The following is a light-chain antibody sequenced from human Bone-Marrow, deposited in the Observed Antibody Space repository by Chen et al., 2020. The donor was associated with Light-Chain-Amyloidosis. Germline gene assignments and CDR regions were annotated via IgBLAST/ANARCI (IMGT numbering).Light chain of an antibody. Sequence: SYELPQPPSVSVSPGQTARITCSGDDLPTKYAYWYQQKPGQAPVLVIHRDTERPSGISERFSGSSAGTTATLTSSGGQAEDEADYHCQSADSSGTYEVIFGGGTKLTVL. V-gene: IGLV3-25*03. CDR3: QSADSSGTYEVI. CDR2: RDT. J-gene: IGLJ2*01. CDR1: DLPTKY.